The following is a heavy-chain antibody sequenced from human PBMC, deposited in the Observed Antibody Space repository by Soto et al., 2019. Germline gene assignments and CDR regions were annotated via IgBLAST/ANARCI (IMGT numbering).Heavy chain of an antibody. CDR1: GFTFSSYA. CDR2: ISGSGGST. J-gene: IGHJ6*02. Sequence: GGSLRLSCAASGFTFSSYAMSWVRQAPGKGLEWVSAISGSGGSTYYADSVKGRFTISRDNSKNTLYLQMNSLRAEDTAVYYCAKDRTIFGVVPHYYYGMDVWGQGTTVTV. CDR3: AKDRTIFGVVPHYYYGMDV. D-gene: IGHD3-3*01. V-gene: IGHV3-23*01.